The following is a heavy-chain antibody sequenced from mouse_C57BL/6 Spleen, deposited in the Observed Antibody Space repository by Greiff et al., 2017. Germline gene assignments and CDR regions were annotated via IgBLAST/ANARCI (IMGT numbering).Heavy chain of an antibody. CDR1: GFTFSSYA. Sequence: DVMLVESGGGLVKPGGSLKLSCAASGFTFSSYAMSWVRQTPEKRLEWVATISDGGSYTYYPDNVKGRFTISRDNAKNNLYLQMSHLKSEDTAMYNCARESMSGFDYWGQGTTLTVSS. V-gene: IGHV5-4*01. CDR3: ARESMSGFDY. D-gene: IGHD2-3*01. J-gene: IGHJ2*01. CDR2: ISDGGSYT.